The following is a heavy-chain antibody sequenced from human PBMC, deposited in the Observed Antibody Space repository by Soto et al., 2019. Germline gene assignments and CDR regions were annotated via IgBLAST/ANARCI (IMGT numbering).Heavy chain of an antibody. CDR1: GGSFSRYY. D-gene: IGHD2-2*01. J-gene: IGHJ4*02. CDR2: INHSGST. CDR3: ARGRGYCSSTSCHEPNFDY. V-gene: IGHV4-34*01. Sequence: SETLSLTCAVYGGSFSRYYWSWILQPPWNLLECIGEINHSGSTNYNPSLKSRVTISVDTSKNQFSLKLSSVTAADTAVYYCARGRGYCSSTSCHEPNFDYWGQGTLVTVSS.